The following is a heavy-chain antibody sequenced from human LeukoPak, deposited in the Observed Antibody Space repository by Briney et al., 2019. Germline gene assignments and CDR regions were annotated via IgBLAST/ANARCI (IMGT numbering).Heavy chain of an antibody. V-gene: IGHV3-23*01. J-gene: IGHJ4*02. CDR2: ISGSGGST. CDR3: AKSVAAATEGYFDY. CDR1: GFTFSSYA. D-gene: IGHD2-2*01. Sequence: GGSLRLSCAASGFTFSSYAMSRVRQAPGKGLEWVSAISGSGGSTYYADSVKGRFTISRDNSKNTLYLQMNSLRAEDTAIYYCAKSVAAATEGYFDYWGQGTLVTVSS.